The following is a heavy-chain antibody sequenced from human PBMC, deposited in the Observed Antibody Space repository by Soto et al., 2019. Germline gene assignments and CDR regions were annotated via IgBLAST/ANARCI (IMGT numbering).Heavy chain of an antibody. J-gene: IGHJ4*02. CDR2: ISDDGDKR. D-gene: IGHD1-26*01. CDR1: GFTFSNYG. Sequence: GGSLRLSCVGCGFTFSNYGMYWLRQPPGKGLQWVALISDDGDKRYYADSVRGRIIISRDNSKDTLYLQMNSLGPDDTAVYFCAKARVRIVGANSFDYWGQGTPVTVSS. V-gene: IGHV3-30*18. CDR3: AKARVRIVGANSFDY.